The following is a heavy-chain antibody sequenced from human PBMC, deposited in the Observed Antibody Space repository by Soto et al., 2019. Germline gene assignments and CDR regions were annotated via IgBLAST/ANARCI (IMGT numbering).Heavy chain of an antibody. CDR3: ASLRFLEWLFEGWFDP. CDR1: GGYFSGYY. CDR2: INHSGST. Sequence: PSETLSLTCAVYGGYFSGYYWSWIRQPPGKGLEWIGDINHSGSTNYNPSLKSRVTISVDTSKNQFSLKLTSVTAADTAVYYCASLRFLEWLFEGWFDPWGQGTPVTVSS. V-gene: IGHV4-34*01. D-gene: IGHD3-3*01. J-gene: IGHJ5*02.